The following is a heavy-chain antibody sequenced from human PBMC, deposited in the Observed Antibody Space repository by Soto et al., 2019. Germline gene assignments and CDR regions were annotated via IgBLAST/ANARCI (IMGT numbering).Heavy chain of an antibody. J-gene: IGHJ4*02. V-gene: IGHV1-18*01. Sequence: ASVKVSCKASGYTFISYGISWVRQAPGQGLEWMGWISAYNDNTNYAQKLQGRVTMTTDASTSTAYMELRSLRSDDTAVYYCARDQSGNLAAAGYWGQGTLVTVSS. CDR3: ARDQSGNLAAAGY. CDR2: ISAYNDNT. CDR1: GYTFISYG. D-gene: IGHD6-13*01.